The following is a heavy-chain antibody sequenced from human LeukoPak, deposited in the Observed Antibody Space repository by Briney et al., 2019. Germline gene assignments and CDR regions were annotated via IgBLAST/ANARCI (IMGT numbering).Heavy chain of an antibody. Sequence: SETLSLTCTVSGGSISSYYWSWIRQPPGKGLEWIGEINHSGSTNYNPSLKSRVTISVDTSKNQFSLKLSSVTAADTAVYYCARGRYGPADYWGQGTLVTVSS. CDR1: GGSISSYY. D-gene: IGHD3-9*01. CDR2: INHSGST. J-gene: IGHJ4*02. CDR3: ARGRYGPADY. V-gene: IGHV4-34*01.